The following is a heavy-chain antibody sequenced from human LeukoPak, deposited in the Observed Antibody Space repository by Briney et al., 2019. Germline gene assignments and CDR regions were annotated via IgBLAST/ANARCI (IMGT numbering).Heavy chain of an antibody. CDR1: GVSISSGSYY. Sequence: TSETLSLTCTVSGVSISSGSYYWSWIRQPAGRGLEWIGRIYTRGSTDYNPSLKSRVTISLDTSKDQFSLKLSSVTAADTAVYYCARDEVRFPRVFQHWGQGTLVTVSP. J-gene: IGHJ1*01. CDR3: ARDEVRFPRVFQH. D-gene: IGHD3-10*01. CDR2: IYTRGST. V-gene: IGHV4-61*02.